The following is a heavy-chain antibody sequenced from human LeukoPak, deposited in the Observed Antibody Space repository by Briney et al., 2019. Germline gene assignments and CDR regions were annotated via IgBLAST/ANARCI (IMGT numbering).Heavy chain of an antibody. CDR1: GGSISSSSYY. Sequence: SETLSLTCTVSGGSISSSSYYWGWIRQPPGKGLEWIGSIYYSGSTYYNPSLKSRVTISVDTSKNQFSLKLSSVTAADTAVYYCAAETYYSNYVHYWGLGTLVTVSS. CDR2: IYYSGST. J-gene: IGHJ4*02. CDR3: AAETYYSNYVHY. V-gene: IGHV4-39*07. D-gene: IGHD4-11*01.